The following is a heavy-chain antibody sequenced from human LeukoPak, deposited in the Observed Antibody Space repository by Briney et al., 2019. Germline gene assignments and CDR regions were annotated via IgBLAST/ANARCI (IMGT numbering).Heavy chain of an antibody. CDR3: AKVARSITMIVVGLDY. V-gene: IGHV3-23*01. CDR2: ISGSGGST. D-gene: IGHD3-22*01. CDR1: GFTFSSYA. J-gene: IGHJ4*02. Sequence: SGGSLRLSCAASGFTFSSYAMSWVRQAPGKGLEWVSAISGSGGSTYYADSVKGRFTISRDNSKNTLYLQMNRLRAEDTAVYYCAKVARSITMIVVGLDYWGQGTLVTVSS.